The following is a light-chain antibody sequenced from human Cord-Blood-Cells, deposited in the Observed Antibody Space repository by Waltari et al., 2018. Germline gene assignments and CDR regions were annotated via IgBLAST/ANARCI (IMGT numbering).Light chain of an antibody. CDR2: EVS. CDR3: SSYAGSNNYF. Sequence: QSALTQPPSASGSPGQSVTISCTGTSSDVGGYNYVSWYQHHPGKTPKLMISEVSKRPSGVPDRFSGSKSGNTASRTVSGLQAEDEADYYCSSYAGSNNYFFGTGTKVTVL. V-gene: IGLV2-8*01. J-gene: IGLJ1*01. CDR1: SSDVGGYNY.